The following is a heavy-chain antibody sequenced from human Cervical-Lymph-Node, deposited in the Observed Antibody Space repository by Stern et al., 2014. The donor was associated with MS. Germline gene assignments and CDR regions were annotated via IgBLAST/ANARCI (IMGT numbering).Heavy chain of an antibody. V-gene: IGHV1-69*01. CDR2: IIPIFGTA. D-gene: IGHD1-7*01. CDR3: ARVVTGTTKDYYGMDV. CDR1: GGTFSSYA. Sequence: VQLVESGAEVKKPGSSVKVSCKASGGTFSSYAISWVRQAPGQGLEWMGGIIPIFGTANYAQKFQGRVTITADESTSTAYMELSSLRSEDTAVYYCARVVTGTTKDYYGMDVWGQGTTVTVSS. J-gene: IGHJ6*02.